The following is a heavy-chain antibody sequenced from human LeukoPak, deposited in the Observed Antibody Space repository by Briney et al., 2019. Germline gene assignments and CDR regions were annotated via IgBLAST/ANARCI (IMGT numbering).Heavy chain of an antibody. CDR1: GYTFTSYG. Sequence: ASVKVSCKASGYTFTSYGISWVRQAPGQGLEWMGWISAYNGNTNYAQKLQGRVTMTTDTSTSTAYMELRSLRSDDTAMYYCARHFMSVREPTDAFDIWGQGTMVTVSS. CDR2: ISAYNGNT. J-gene: IGHJ3*02. CDR3: ARHFMSVREPTDAFDI. V-gene: IGHV1-18*01. D-gene: IGHD1-26*01.